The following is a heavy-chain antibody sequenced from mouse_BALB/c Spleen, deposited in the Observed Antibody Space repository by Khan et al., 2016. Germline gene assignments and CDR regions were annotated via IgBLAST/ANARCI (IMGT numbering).Heavy chain of an antibody. Sequence: VRLQQSGPELVKPGASVKMSCKASGYTFTDYYMDWLKQSHGESFEWIGRFNPYNGGTSYNQKFKGKATLTVDKSYSTAYMELNSLTSEDSAVSYCARCHLYHGSPWFAYWGQGTLVTVSA. CDR1: GYTFTDYY. CDR3: ARCHLYHGSPWFAY. CDR2: FNPYNGGT. V-gene: IGHV1-19*01. D-gene: IGHD1-1*01. J-gene: IGHJ3*01.